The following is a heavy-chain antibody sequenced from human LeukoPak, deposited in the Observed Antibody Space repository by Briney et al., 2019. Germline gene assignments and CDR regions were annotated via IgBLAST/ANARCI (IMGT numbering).Heavy chain of an antibody. V-gene: IGHV3-7*01. Sequence: PGGSLRLSCAASGFTFSGYWMSWVRQAPGKGLEWVAIIKQDGSEKYYVDSVKGRFTISRDNAKNSLYLQMNSLRAEDTAVYYRARRAVVVPAAIGTFDYWGQGTLVTVSS. J-gene: IGHJ4*02. D-gene: IGHD2-2*02. CDR3: ARRAVVVPAAIGTFDY. CDR2: IKQDGSEK. CDR1: GFTFSGYW.